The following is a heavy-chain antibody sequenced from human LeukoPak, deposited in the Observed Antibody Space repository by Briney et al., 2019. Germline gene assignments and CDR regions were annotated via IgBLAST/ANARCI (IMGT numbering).Heavy chain of an antibody. CDR1: GFTFSSYS. V-gene: IGHV3-21*01. Sequence: GGSLRLSCAASGFTFSSYSMNWVRQAPGKGLEWVSSISSSSSYIYYADSVKGRFTISRDNAKNSLYPQMNSLRAEDTAVYYCARDAGYCGGDCYSDYRGQGTLVTVSS. CDR2: ISSSSSYI. CDR3: ARDAGYCGGDCYSDY. D-gene: IGHD2-21*02. J-gene: IGHJ4*02.